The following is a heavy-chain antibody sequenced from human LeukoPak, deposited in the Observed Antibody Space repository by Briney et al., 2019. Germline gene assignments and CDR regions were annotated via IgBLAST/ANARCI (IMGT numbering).Heavy chain of an antibody. V-gene: IGHV4-59*01. CDR2: VDHTGST. J-gene: IGHJ6*03. CDR3: ARGRVSSSTWYSTYYSYFYMDV. D-gene: IGHD1-1*01. CDR1: DDSITMYY. Sequence: SETLSLTCSVSDDSITMYYWTWIRQPPGKGLEWVGYVDHTGSTNFNPSLNGRVSISRDTTKNLFSLRLRSVTAADTAVYFCARGRVSSSTWYSTYYSYFYMDVWGKGTTVTISS.